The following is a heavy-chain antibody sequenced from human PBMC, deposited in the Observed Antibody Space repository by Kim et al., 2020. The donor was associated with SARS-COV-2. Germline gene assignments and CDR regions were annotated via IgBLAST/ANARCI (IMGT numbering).Heavy chain of an antibody. Sequence: SETLSLTCAVYGGSFSGYYWSWIRQPPGKGLEWIGEINHSGSTNYNPSLKSRVTISVDTSKNQFSLKLSSVTAADTAVYYCARRRVGSSGWPKTPHDYWGQGTLVTVSS. J-gene: IGHJ4*02. CDR1: GGSFSGYY. CDR3: ARRRVGSSGWPKTPHDY. V-gene: IGHV4-34*01. D-gene: IGHD6-19*01. CDR2: INHSGST.